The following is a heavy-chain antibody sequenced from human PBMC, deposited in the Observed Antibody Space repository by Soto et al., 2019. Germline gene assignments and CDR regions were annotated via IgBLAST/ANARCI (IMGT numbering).Heavy chain of an antibody. V-gene: IGHV3-15*01. Sequence: GGSLRLSCATSGFTFSKAWMSWVRQAPGKGLEWVGRIKSKTDGETTDYAAPVKGRFTVSRDDSKNTLYLQMDSLKSEDTAVYYCTTDRRELLAPWFDPWGQGTLVTVSS. J-gene: IGHJ5*02. D-gene: IGHD1-26*01. CDR3: TTDRRELLAPWFDP. CDR2: IKSKTDGETT. CDR1: GFTFSKAW.